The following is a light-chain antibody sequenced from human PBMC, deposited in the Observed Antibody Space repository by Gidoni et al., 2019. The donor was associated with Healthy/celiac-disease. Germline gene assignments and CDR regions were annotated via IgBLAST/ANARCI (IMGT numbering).Light chain of an antibody. CDR1: SGHSSYA. CDR2: LNSDGRH. V-gene: IGLV4-69*01. J-gene: IGLJ3*02. Sequence: QLVLTQSPSASASLGASVKLTCSLSSGHSSYAIAWHQQQPEKGPRYLMRLNSDGRHTKGDGIPDRFSGSSSGAERYLTISSLQSEDEAEYFCQSWGTGIQVFGGGTKLTVL. CDR3: QSWGTGIQV.